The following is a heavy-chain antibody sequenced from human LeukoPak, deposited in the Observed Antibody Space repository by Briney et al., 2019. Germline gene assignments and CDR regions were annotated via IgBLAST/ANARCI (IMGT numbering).Heavy chain of an antibody. V-gene: IGHV3-30*18. CDR2: ISYDEMYQ. CDR1: GFTFNIYG. D-gene: IGHD3-10*01. Sequence: GGSLRLSCAASGFTFNIYGMHWVRQAPGKGLEWVAGISYDEMYQYYADSVKGRFTISRDNSKKTLFLQMNSLRAEDTAIYYCAKDRDYYGSGSDYWGQGTLVTVSS. J-gene: IGHJ4*02. CDR3: AKDRDYYGSGSDY.